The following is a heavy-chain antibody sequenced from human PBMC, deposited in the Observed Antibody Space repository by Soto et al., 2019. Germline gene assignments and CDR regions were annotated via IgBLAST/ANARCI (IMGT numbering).Heavy chain of an antibody. D-gene: IGHD5-18*01. V-gene: IGHV3-30*03. J-gene: IGHJ4*02. Sequence: GGSLRLSCAASGFTFSAYGIHWVRQAPGKGLEWVAVISHDGSNTNYADSVKGRFTFSRDNSKDTVYLQMNSLRAEDTAVYYCARGLDTAMVPWYFDYWGQGTQVTVSS. CDR1: GFTFSAYG. CDR3: ARGLDTAMVPWYFDY. CDR2: ISHDGSNT.